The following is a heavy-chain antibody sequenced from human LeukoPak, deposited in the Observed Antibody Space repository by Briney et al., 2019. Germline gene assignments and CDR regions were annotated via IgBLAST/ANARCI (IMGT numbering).Heavy chain of an antibody. V-gene: IGHV4-61*02. CDR1: GGSISSGSYY. J-gene: IGHJ5*02. CDR2: IYTSGST. D-gene: IGHD2-15*01. CDR3: ARNVVVVAANWFDP. Sequence: SETLSLTCTVSGGSISSGSYYWSWIRQPAGKGLEWIGRIYTSGSTNHNPSLKSPVTISVDTSKNQFSLKLSSVTAADTAVYYCARNVVVVAANWFDPWGQGTLVTVSS.